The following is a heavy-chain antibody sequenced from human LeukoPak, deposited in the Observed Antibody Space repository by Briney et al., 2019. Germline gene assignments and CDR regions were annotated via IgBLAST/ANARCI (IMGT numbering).Heavy chain of an antibody. J-gene: IGHJ4*02. V-gene: IGHV4-39*07. CDR3: VRIGIIGIYFDY. Sequence: SETLSLTCTVSGGSISSSSYYWGWIRQPPGKGLEWIGSFYYSGSTDYNPSLKSRVTISGDTSKNQFSLKLSSVTAADTAVYYCVRIGIIGIYFDYWGQGTLVTVSS. CDR2: FYYSGST. D-gene: IGHD1-20*01. CDR1: GGSISSSSYY.